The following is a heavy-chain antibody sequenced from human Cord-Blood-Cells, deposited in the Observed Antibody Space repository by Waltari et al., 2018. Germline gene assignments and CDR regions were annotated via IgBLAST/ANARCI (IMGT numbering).Heavy chain of an antibody. CDR2: ITHSGST. Sequence: QVQLQQWGAGLLKPSETLSLTCAVYGGSFSGYYCSWIRQPPGKGLEWSGEITHSGSTNYNPSLKSRVTISVDTSKNQFSLKLSSVTAADTAVYYCARGIPGDPHTNRYFDLWGRGTLVTVSS. CDR1: GGSFSGYY. V-gene: IGHV4-34*01. D-gene: IGHD7-27*01. J-gene: IGHJ2*01. CDR3: ARGIPGDPHTNRYFDL.